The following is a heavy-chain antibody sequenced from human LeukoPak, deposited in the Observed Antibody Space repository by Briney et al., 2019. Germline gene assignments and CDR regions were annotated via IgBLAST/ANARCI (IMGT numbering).Heavy chain of an antibody. V-gene: IGHV3-23*01. CDR1: GFTFSSYA. J-gene: IGHJ4*02. D-gene: IGHD4-17*01. CDR2: ISGGGGST. CDR3: ARYGDYVSGEVDY. Sequence: GGSLRLSCAASGFTFSSYAMSWVRQAPGKGLEWVSAISGGGGSTYYADSVKGRFTISRDNSKNTLYLQMNSLRAEDTAVYYCARYGDYVSGEVDYWGQGTLVSVSS.